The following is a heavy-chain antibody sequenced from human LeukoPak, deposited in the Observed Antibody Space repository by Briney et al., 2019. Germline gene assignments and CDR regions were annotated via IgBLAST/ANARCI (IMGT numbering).Heavy chain of an antibody. Sequence: ASVKVSCKASGYTFTSYAMHWVRQAPGQRLEWMGWINAGNGNTKYSQKFQGRVTITRDTSASTAYMELSSLRSEDTAVYYCARDLEQWLGIEGYWGQGALVTVSS. D-gene: IGHD6-19*01. CDR1: GYTFTSYA. J-gene: IGHJ4*02. CDR3: ARDLEQWLGIEGY. CDR2: INAGNGNT. V-gene: IGHV1-3*01.